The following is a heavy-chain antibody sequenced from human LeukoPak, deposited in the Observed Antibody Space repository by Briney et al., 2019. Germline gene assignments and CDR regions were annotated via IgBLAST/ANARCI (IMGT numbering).Heavy chain of an antibody. CDR2: MNPNSGNT. V-gene: IGHV1-8*03. Sequence: GASVKVSCKASGYTFTSYDINGLRQATGQELEGMGWMNPNSGNTDYEQKFQGRVTITLNTSINPVYMEPSSLTDEDTAVYYCWRGGIDSDAFDMWAQRTMHSVPT. CDR1: GYTFTSYD. D-gene: IGHD1-14*01. CDR3: WRGGIDSDAFDM. J-gene: IGHJ3*02.